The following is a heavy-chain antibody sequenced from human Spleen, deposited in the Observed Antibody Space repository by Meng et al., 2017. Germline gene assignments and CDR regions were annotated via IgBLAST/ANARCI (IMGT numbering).Heavy chain of an antibody. CDR2: ISYDGSNK. D-gene: IGHD3-22*01. J-gene: IGHJ4*02. Sequence: GESLKISCAASGFTFSSYAMHWVRQAPGKGLEWVAVISYDGSNKYYADSVKGRFTISRDNSKNTLYLQMNSLRAEDTAVYYCARDYALSRGYDSSGYYPNWGQGTLVTVSS. V-gene: IGHV3-30*01. CDR1: GFTFSSYA. CDR3: ARDYALSRGYDSSGYYPN.